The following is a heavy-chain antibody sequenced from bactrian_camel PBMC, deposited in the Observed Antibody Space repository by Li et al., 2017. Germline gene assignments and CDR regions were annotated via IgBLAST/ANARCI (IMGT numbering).Heavy chain of an antibody. CDR2: IESDGST. Sequence: VQLVESGGGSVQAGGSLLLSCAASGNTYSTNCMGWFRQFPGKEREGVAGIESDGSTSYADSVKGRFTVSQDRAMNNVYLQMNSLKPEDTATYYCAASSPRYCTDFSLQEFGMDYWGKGTQVTVS. J-gene: IGHJ7*01. CDR1: GNTYSTNC. V-gene: IGHV3S53*01. D-gene: IGHD1*01.